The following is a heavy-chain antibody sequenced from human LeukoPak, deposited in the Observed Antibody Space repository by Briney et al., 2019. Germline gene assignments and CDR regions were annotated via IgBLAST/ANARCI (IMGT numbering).Heavy chain of an antibody. CDR2: INHSGST. J-gene: IGHJ4*02. CDR3: ARTLWFGELLGYFDY. V-gene: IGHV4-34*01. CDR1: GGSFSGYY. D-gene: IGHD3-10*01. Sequence: SETLSLTCAVYGGSFSGYYWSWIRQPPGKELEWIGEINHSGSTNYNPSLKSRVTISVDTSKNQFSLKLSSVTAADTAVYYCARTLWFGELLGYFDYWGQGTLVTVSS.